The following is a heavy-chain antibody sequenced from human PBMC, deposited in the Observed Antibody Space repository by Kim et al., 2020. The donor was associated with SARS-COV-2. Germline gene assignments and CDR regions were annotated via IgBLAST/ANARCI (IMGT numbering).Heavy chain of an antibody. V-gene: IGHV3-15*01. J-gene: IGHJ4*02. D-gene: IGHD6-13*01. Sequence: GGSLRLSCAASGFPFSNVWMSWVRQAPGKGLEWVGRIKSKTDGEATDYAAPVKGRFTMSTDDSKNTLYLQMNSLETEDTAVYYCTTLISAAGRGYCGQGTLVTVSS. CDR1: GFPFSNVW. CDR2: IKSKTDGEAT. CDR3: TTLISAAGRGY.